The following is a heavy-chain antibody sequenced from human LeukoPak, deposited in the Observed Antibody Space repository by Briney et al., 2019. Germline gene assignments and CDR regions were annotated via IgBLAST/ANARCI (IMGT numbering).Heavy chain of an antibody. CDR1: GGSISSGGYS. D-gene: IGHD6-19*01. CDR2: IYHSGST. J-gene: IGHJ6*02. Sequence: SETLSLTCAVSGGSISSGGYSWSWIRQPPGKGLEWIGYIYHSGSTYYNPSLKSRVTISVDTSKNQFSLKLGSVTAADTAVYYCARDLITVAGTDYGMDVWGQGTTVTVSS. V-gene: IGHV4-30-2*01. CDR3: ARDLITVAGTDYGMDV.